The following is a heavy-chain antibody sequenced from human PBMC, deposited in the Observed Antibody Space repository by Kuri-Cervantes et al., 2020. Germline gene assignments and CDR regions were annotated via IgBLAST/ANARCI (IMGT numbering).Heavy chain of an antibody. CDR3: AKMGPYGDGYFYYYMDV. V-gene: IGHV3-23*01. CDR1: GFTFSSYW. CDR2: ILNSGATT. J-gene: IGHJ6*03. D-gene: IGHD4-17*01. Sequence: GGSLRLSCAASGFTFSSYWMSWVRRAPGKGLEWVSSILNSGATTDYADSVKGRFTISRDNSRNTLYLQMNSLRAEDTAVYYCAKMGPYGDGYFYYYMDVWGKGTTVTVSS.